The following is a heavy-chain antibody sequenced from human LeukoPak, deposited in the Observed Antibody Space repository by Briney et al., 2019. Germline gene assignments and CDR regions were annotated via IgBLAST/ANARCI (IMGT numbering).Heavy chain of an antibody. V-gene: IGHV3-7*01. Sequence: GGSLRLSCAASGFPFSTYCMAWVRQAPGKGLDWVANIRKHGGATFYAASLKGRVIISRDNAKNSLYLQMNTLRDEDTAVYYCVSSQDISANDWGEGNLVTV. CDR1: GFPFSTYC. CDR2: IRKHGGAT. CDR3: VSSQDISAND. D-gene: IGHD2-15*01. J-gene: IGHJ4*02.